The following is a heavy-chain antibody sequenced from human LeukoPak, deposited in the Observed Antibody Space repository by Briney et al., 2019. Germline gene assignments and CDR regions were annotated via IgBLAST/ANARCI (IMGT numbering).Heavy chain of an antibody. CDR2: INHSGST. V-gene: IGHV4-34*01. J-gene: IGHJ4*02. CDR1: GGSFSGYY. CDR3: ARGRAHPIVLMVYAIFDY. Sequence: PSETLSLTCAVYGGSFSGYYWSWIRQPPGKGLEWIGEINHSGSTNYNPSLKSRVTISVDTSKNQLSLKLSSVTAADTAVYYCARGRAHPIVLMVYAIFDYWGQGTLVTVSS. D-gene: IGHD2-8*01.